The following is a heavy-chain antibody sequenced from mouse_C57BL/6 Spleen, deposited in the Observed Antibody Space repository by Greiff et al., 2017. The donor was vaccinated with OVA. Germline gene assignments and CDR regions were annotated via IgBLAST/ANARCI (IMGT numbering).Heavy chain of an antibody. CDR3: ARITTVVAAGDY. Sequence: VKLQESGAELVRPGSSVKLSCKASGYTFTSYWMHWVKQRPIQGLEWIGNIDPSDSETHYNQKFKDKATLTVDKSSSTAYMQLSSLTSEDSAVYYCARITTVVAAGDYWGQGTSVTVSS. J-gene: IGHJ4*01. CDR1: GYTFTSYW. CDR2: IDPSDSET. D-gene: IGHD1-1*01. V-gene: IGHV1-52*01.